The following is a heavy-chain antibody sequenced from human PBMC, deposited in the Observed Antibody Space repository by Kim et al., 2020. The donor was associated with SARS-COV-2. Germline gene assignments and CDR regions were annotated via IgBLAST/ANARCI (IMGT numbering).Heavy chain of an antibody. CDR2: IIPIFGTA. Sequence: SVKVSCKASGGTFSSYAISWVRQAPGQGLEWMGGIIPIFGTANYAQKFQGRVTITADESTSTAYMELSSLRSEDTAVYYCARQPVKIAAAGTPSWFDPWGQGTLVTVSS. V-gene: IGHV1-69*13. J-gene: IGHJ5*02. CDR1: GGTFSSYA. CDR3: ARQPVKIAAAGTPSWFDP. D-gene: IGHD6-13*01.